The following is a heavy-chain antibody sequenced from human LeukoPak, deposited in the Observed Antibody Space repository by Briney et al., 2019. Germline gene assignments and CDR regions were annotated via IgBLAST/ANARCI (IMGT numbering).Heavy chain of an antibody. V-gene: IGHV3-23*01. J-gene: IGHJ4*02. CDR3: AKSSLGAIVVVPAAAFDY. CDR2: ISGSGGST. D-gene: IGHD2-2*01. CDR1: GFTFSSYA. Sequence: GGSLRLSCAASGFTFSSYAMSWVRQAPGKGLEWVSAISGSGGSTYYADSVKGRFTISRDNSKNTLYLQMNSLRAQDTAVYYCAKSSLGAIVVVPAAAFDYWGQGTLVTVSS.